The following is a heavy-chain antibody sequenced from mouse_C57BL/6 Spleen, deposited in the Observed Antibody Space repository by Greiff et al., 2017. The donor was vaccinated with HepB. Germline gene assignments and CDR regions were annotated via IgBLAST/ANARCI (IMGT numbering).Heavy chain of an antibody. CDR3: ARGGFYYGSSFPFDY. CDR2: ISDGGSYT. J-gene: IGHJ2*01. V-gene: IGHV5-4*03. Sequence: EVKLMESGGGLVKPGGSLKLSCAASGFTFSSYAMSWVRQTPEKRLEWVATISDGGSYTYYPDNVKGRFTISRDNAKNNLYLQMSHLKSEDKAMYYCARGGFYYGSSFPFDYWGQGTTLTVSS. D-gene: IGHD1-1*01. CDR1: GFTFSSYA.